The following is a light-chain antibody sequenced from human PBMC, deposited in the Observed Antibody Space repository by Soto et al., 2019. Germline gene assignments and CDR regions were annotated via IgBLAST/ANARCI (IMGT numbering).Light chain of an antibody. CDR3: QQYHKWPIT. J-gene: IGKJ5*01. V-gene: IGKV3D-15*01. Sequence: ETMMTQSPDTLSLSLGERATLSCMASQSLRSSLAWYQHRPGQAPRLLIYQTSLRAAGIPARFSASGCGTSFTLTISSLQSEDFAVYYCQQYHKWPITFGQGTRLEIK. CDR1: QSLRSS. CDR2: QTS.